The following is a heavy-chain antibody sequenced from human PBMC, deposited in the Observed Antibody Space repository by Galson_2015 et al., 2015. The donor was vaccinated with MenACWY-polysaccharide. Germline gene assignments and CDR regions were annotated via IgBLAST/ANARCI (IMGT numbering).Heavy chain of an antibody. J-gene: IGHJ6*02. CDR3: ARGHLGLGV. CDR1: GLTFSNWW. CDR2: IKKDGSEK. Sequence: SLRLSCAASGLTFSNWWMTWVRQAPGKGPEWVASIKKDGSEKYYVDSVKGRFTISRDNAKDSLYLQMNSLRVDDTAEYFCARGHLGLGVWGQGTTVTVSS. V-gene: IGHV3-7*01.